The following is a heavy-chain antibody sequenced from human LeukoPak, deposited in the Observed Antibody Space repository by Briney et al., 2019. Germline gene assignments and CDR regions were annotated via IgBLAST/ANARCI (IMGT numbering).Heavy chain of an antibody. D-gene: IGHD6-13*01. Sequence: SVKLSFKSSGGTFSSYAISWMRQPPAQGLEWMGGFIPIFGTANYAQEFQGRVTITADESTSTAYMELSSLRSEDTAVYYCARDGYSSSWDYFDYWGQGTLVTVSS. CDR1: GGTFSSYA. J-gene: IGHJ4*02. CDR2: FIPIFGTA. V-gene: IGHV1-69*01. CDR3: ARDGYSSSWDYFDY.